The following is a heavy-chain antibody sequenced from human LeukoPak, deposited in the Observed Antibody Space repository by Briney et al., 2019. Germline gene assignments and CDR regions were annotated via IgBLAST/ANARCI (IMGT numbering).Heavy chain of an antibody. D-gene: IGHD3-16*01. CDR2: IYYSGST. CDR3: AKGDPTFLFWYFDL. Sequence: PSETLSLTCTVSGGSISSYYWGWIRQPPGKGLEWIGYIYYSGSTNYNPSLKSRVTISVDRSKNQFSLKLSSVTAADTAIYYCAKGDPTFLFWYFDLWGRGTLVTVSS. V-gene: IGHV4-59*01. CDR1: GGSISSYY. J-gene: IGHJ2*01.